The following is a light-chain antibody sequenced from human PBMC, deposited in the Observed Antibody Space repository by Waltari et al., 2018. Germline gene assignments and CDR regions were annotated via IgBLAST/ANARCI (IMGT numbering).Light chain of an antibody. CDR2: CAS. V-gene: IGKV3-15*01. CDR1: QSVSSN. J-gene: IGKJ2*01. CDR3: QQYNSWPPYT. Sequence: EIVMTQSPATLSVSPGERATLSCRASQSVSSNLAWYQQKPGQAPRLLIYCASTRATGITARFSGSGSGTEVTLTISSLQAEDFAVDYCQQYNSWPPYTFGQGTKLEIK.